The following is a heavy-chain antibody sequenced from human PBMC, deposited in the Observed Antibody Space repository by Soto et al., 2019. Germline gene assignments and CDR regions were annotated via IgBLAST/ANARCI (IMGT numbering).Heavy chain of an antibody. CDR1: GYTFTSYG. CDR2: ISAYNGKT. J-gene: IGHJ6*01. Sequence: SVRVSCKASGYTFTSYGSSGVRRAPGQGLEWMGSISAYNGKTNYAQKLQGRVTMTTDTSTSTAYMELRSLRADDTAGYSWGTELCWSSHPNYYAGRAVW. D-gene: IGHD2-2*01. V-gene: IGHV1-18*01. CDR3: GTELCWSSHPNYYAGRAV.